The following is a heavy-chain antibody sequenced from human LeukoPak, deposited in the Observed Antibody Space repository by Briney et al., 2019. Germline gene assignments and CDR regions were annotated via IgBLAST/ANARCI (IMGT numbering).Heavy chain of an antibody. CDR1: GFTFSDYY. J-gene: IGHJ4*02. CDR3: AKDGHCPDSECGTQIAVAGYVDY. CDR2: ISSSGSTI. Sequence: GGSLRLSCAASGFTFSDYYMSWIRQAPGKGLEWVSYISSSGSTIYYADSVKGRFTISRDNAKNSLYLQMNSLRPEDTATYYCAKDGHCPDSECGTQIAVAGYVDYWGQGALVTVSS. D-gene: IGHD2-8*01. V-gene: IGHV3-11*01.